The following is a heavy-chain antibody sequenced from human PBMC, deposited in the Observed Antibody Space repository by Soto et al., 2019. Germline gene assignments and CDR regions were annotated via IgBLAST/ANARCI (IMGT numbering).Heavy chain of an antibody. CDR1: GASINTYY. J-gene: IGHJ5*02. CDR3: ARMYSSGSGWFHP. CDR2: FYSSGSI. D-gene: IGHD6-19*01. V-gene: IGHV4-4*08. Sequence: SETLSLTCNVSGASINTYYWSWIRHHPGKGLEWIGSFYSSGSIIYNPSLRSRVSISGDTSSNQFSMSLTSVTAADTARYYCARMYSSGSGWFHPWGQGTLVTVSS.